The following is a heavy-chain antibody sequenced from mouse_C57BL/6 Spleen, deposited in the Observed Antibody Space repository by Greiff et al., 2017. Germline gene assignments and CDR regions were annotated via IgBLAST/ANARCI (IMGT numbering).Heavy chain of an antibody. CDR1: GYTFTSYW. J-gene: IGHJ4*01. Sequence: QVHLQQPGAELVRPGSSVKLSCKASGYTFTSYWMDWVKQRPGQGLEWIGNIYPSDSETHYNQKFKDKATLTVDKSSSTAYMQLSSLTSEDSAVYYCARRGYLYAMDYWGQGTSVTVSS. V-gene: IGHV1-61*01. CDR2: IYPSDSET. D-gene: IGHD2-2*01. CDR3: ARRGYLYAMDY.